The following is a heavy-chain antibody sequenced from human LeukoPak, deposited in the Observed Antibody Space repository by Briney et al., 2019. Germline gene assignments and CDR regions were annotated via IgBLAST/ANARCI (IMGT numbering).Heavy chain of an antibody. J-gene: IGHJ4*02. CDR2: ISGSGGST. D-gene: IGHD1-26*01. Sequence: GGSLRLSCAASGFTFSSYGMSWVRQAPGKGLEWVSAISGSGGSTYYADSVKGRFTISRDNSKNTLYLQMNSLRTEDTAVYYCATGILSGSRFDYWGQGTLVTVSS. CDR3: ATGILSGSRFDY. CDR1: GFTFSSYG. V-gene: IGHV3-23*01.